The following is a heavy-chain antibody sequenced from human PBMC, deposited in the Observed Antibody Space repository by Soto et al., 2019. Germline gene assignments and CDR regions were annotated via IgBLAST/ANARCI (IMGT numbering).Heavy chain of an antibody. D-gene: IGHD3-16*01. CDR3: ARMLVSLRGRYFDY. J-gene: IGHJ4*02. Sequence: EVQLVESGGGLVQPEGSLRLSCEASGFSFSSYNMNWVRQAPGEGLEWVSYISDSATTIYYADSVKGRFTISRDNAKESLYLQMNSLRDEDTAVYYCARMLVSLRGRYFDYWGQGTLVTVSS. CDR1: GFSFSSYN. CDR2: ISDSATTI. V-gene: IGHV3-48*02.